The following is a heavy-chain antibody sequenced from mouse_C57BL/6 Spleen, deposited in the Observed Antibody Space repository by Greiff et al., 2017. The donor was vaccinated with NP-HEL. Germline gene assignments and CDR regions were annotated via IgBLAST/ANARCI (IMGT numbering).Heavy chain of an antibody. CDR3: ARSYYDSYYFDY. Sequence: VKLQESGAELVRPGTSVKVSCKASGYAFTNYLIEWVKQRPGQGLEWIGVINPGSGGTNYNEKFKGKATLTADKSSSTAYMQLSSLTSEDSAVYFCARSYYDSYYFDYWGQGTTLTVSS. CDR2: INPGSGGT. CDR1: GYAFTNYL. J-gene: IGHJ2*01. V-gene: IGHV1-54*01. D-gene: IGHD2-4*01.